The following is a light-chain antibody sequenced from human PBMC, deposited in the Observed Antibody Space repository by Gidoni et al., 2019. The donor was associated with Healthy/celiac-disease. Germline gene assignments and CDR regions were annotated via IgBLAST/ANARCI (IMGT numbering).Light chain of an antibody. CDR2: QDS. J-gene: IGLJ2*01. CDR3: QACDSSTAV. V-gene: IGLV3-1*01. Sequence: SYELTQTPSVSVSPGQTASITCTGDQLGDKYACWYQQKPGQSPVLVIYQDSKRPAGVPERFSGSNSRNTATLTISGTQAMDEADYYCQACDSSTAVFGGGTKLTVL. CDR1: QLGDKY.